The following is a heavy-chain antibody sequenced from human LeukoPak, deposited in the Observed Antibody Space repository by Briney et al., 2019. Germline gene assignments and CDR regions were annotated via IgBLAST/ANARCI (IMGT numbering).Heavy chain of an antibody. CDR2: ISGSGDNT. V-gene: IGHV3-23*01. CDR1: GFTFSSYA. D-gene: IGHD1-14*01. J-gene: IGHJ3*02. Sequence: PGGSLRLSCAASGFTFSSYAMSWVRQVPGKGLEWVSVISGSGDNTYYADSVKGRFTISRDNSKNTLYLQMNSLRAEDTAVYYCARRYKGAFDIWGQGTMVTVSS. CDR3: ARRYKGAFDI.